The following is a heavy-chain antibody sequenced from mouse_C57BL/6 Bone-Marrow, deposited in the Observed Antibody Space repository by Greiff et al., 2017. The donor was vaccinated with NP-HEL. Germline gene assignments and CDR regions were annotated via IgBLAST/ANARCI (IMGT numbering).Heavy chain of an antibody. CDR1: GLTFSSYG. J-gene: IGHJ1*03. Sequence: EVKLVESGGDLVKPGGSLKLSCAASGLTFSSYGMSWVRQTPDKRLEWVATISSGGSYTYYPDSVKGRFTISRDNAKNTLYLQMSSLKSEDTAMYYCARRFYYGNFYWYFDVWGTGTTVTVSS. D-gene: IGHD2-1*01. CDR3: ARRFYYGNFYWYFDV. CDR2: ISSGGSYT. V-gene: IGHV5-6*02.